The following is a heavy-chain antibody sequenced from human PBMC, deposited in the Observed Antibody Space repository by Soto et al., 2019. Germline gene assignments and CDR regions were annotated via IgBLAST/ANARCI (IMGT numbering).Heavy chain of an antibody. CDR2: IYYTGST. Sequence: SETLSLTCTVSGGSLTSYFWNWIRQPPGKELEWIGYIYYTGSTTYNPSLRSRVTISVDTSKNQFSLRLSSVTAADTAVYYCARGPYGDTFDSWGQGALVTVSS. V-gene: IGHV4-59*01. D-gene: IGHD4-17*01. CDR3: ARGPYGDTFDS. J-gene: IGHJ4*02. CDR1: GGSLTSYF.